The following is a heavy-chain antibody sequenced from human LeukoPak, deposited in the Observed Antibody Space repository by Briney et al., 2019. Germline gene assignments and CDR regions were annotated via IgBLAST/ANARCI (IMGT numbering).Heavy chain of an antibody. CDR2: LKSDGSSS. Sequence: GGSLRLSCAASGFTFSSYFWMHWVRQAPGKGLVWVSRLKSDGSSSTYADSGKGRFTISRDNAKNSLYLQMNTLRAEDTAVYYCVRDLDLGGYSSFEYWGQGTLVTVFS. CDR3: VRDLDLGGYSSFEY. J-gene: IGHJ4*02. CDR1: GFTFSSYFW. D-gene: IGHD4-23*01. V-gene: IGHV3-74*01.